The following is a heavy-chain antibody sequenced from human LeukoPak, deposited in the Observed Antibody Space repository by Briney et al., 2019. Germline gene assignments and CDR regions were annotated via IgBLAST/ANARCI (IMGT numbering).Heavy chain of an antibody. Sequence: GGSLRLSCAVSGFTFSSYWMHWVRQAPGKGLVWVSRINNDGSTTAYADPVKGRFTISRDNTKNTLYLQMNSLRAEDTAVYYCARTYSSFDYWGQGTLVTVSS. CDR1: GFTFSSYW. D-gene: IGHD6-19*01. V-gene: IGHV3-74*01. J-gene: IGHJ4*02. CDR2: INNDGSTT. CDR3: ARTYSSFDY.